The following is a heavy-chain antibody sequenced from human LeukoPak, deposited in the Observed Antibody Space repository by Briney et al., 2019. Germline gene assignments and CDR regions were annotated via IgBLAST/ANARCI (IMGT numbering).Heavy chain of an antibody. D-gene: IGHD6-19*01. Sequence: HAGGSLRLSCVGSGFSFSSFAMTWVRQAPGKGLEWVSTIYGGATNTFYADSVKGRFTISRDDSKNMQFLEMDSLRPEDTAVYFCAKRITVAAGIYFDSWGQGTLVTVSS. CDR2: IYGGATNT. CDR1: GFSFSSFA. CDR3: AKRITVAAGIYFDS. V-gene: IGHV3-23*01. J-gene: IGHJ4*02.